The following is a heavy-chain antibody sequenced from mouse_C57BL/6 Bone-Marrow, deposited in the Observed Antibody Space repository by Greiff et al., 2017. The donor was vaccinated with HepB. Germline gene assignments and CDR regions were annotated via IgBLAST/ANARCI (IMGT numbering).Heavy chain of an antibody. CDR3: TREKGTYDGYYWFAY. Sequence: VQLKESGEGLVKPGGSLKLSCAASGFTFSSYAMSWVRQTPEKRLEWVAYISSGGDYIYYADTVKGRFTISRDNARNTLYLQMSSLKSEDTAMYYCTREKGTYDGYYWFAYWGQGTLVTVSA. V-gene: IGHV5-9-1*02. D-gene: IGHD2-3*01. J-gene: IGHJ3*01. CDR2: ISSGGDYI. CDR1: GFTFSSYA.